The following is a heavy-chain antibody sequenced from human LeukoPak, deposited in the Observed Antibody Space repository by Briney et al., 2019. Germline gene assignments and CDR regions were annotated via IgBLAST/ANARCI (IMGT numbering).Heavy chain of an antibody. CDR3: ARDLSLYCSGGSCYSLNY. CDR1: GFTFSSYG. V-gene: IGHV3-48*04. D-gene: IGHD2-15*01. J-gene: IGHJ4*02. Sequence: GSLRLSCTASGFTFSSYGMNWVRQAPGKGLEWVSYISSSGSTIYYADSVKGRFTISRDNAKNSLYLQMNSLRAEDTAVYYCARDLSLYCSGGSCYSLNYWGQGTLVTVSS. CDR2: ISSSGSTI.